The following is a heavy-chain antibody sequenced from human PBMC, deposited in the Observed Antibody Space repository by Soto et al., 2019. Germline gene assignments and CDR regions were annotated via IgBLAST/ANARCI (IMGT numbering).Heavy chain of an antibody. CDR2: ISGSGGST. CDR3: AKSDGQYYYYYHMDV. D-gene: IGHD5-18*01. CDR1: GFTFSSDA. V-gene: IGHV3-23*01. J-gene: IGHJ6*03. Sequence: GGSLRLSCAASGFTFSSDAMNWVRQAPGKGLEWVSGISGSGGSTYNADSVKGRFTISRDNSKNTLYLQMNSLRAEDTAIYYCAKSDGQYYYYYHMDVWGKGTTVTVSS.